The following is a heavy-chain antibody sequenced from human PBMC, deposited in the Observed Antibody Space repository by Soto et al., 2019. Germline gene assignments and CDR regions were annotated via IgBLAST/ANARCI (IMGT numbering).Heavy chain of an antibody. CDR1: GGSISSYY. J-gene: IGHJ4*02. V-gene: IGHV4-4*07. Sequence: SETLSLTCTVSGGSISSYYWSWIRQPAGKGLEWIGRIYTSGSTNYNPFLKSRVTMSVDTSKNQFSLKLSSVTAADTAVYYCAGEAYSRDYFDYWGQGTLVTVSS. CDR3: AGEAYSRDYFDY. D-gene: IGHD6-13*01. CDR2: IYTSGST.